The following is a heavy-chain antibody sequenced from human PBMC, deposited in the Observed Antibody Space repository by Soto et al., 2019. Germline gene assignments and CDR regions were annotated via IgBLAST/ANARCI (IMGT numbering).Heavy chain of an antibody. V-gene: IGHV4-59*08. CDR3: ARRNYGEEGYFFDF. CDR2: IYDSGTT. CDR1: GGSITGYY. J-gene: IGHJ4*02. Sequence: SETLSLTCTVSGGSITGYYWSWIRQPPGKGLEWIGYIYDSGTTTYNAALKSRVTISADTSKNQFSLNLRSVTAADTAVYYCARRNYGEEGYFFDFWGQGLLVTVSS. D-gene: IGHD4-17*01.